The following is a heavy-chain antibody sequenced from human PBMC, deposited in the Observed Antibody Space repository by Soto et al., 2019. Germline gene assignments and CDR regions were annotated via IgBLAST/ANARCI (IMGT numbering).Heavy chain of an antibody. Sequence: PSETLSLTCTVSGGSISSSSHYWGWIRQPPGKGLEWIGSIYYSGSTYYNPSLKSRVTISVDTSKNQFSLKLRSVTAADTAVYYCAREFYYYYGMDVWGQGTTVT. J-gene: IGHJ6*02. CDR2: IYYSGST. V-gene: IGHV4-39*01. CDR3: AREFYYYYGMDV. CDR1: GGSISSSSHY.